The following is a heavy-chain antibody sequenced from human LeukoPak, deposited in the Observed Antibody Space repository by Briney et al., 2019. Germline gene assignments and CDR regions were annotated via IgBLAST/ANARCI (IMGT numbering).Heavy chain of an antibody. Sequence: GESLKISCKGSGYSLTNYWVGWVRQMPGKGLDWMGIIYPGDSDTRYSPSLEGQVTISADKSIYTAYLQWSSLKASDTAMYYCARQHSSSWGNAFDMWGQGTMVTVSS. V-gene: IGHV5-51*01. D-gene: IGHD6-6*01. CDR1: GYSLTNYW. CDR3: ARQHSSSWGNAFDM. J-gene: IGHJ3*02. CDR2: IYPGDSDT.